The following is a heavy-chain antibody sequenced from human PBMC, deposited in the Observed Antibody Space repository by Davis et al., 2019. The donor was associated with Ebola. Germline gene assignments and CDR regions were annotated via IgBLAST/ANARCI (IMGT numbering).Heavy chain of an antibody. J-gene: IGHJ3*01. CDR2: ISASSGST. CDR3: AKDLGTSGVFDA. D-gene: IGHD1-7*01. Sequence: GGSLRLSCAASGFPFTSYAMGWVRQAPGKGPEWVSSISASSGSTFYADSVNGRFTISRDNSQNTLYLQMNTLRAEDSALYYCAKDLGTSGVFDAWGQGTVVTVSA. V-gene: IGHV3-23*01. CDR1: GFPFTSYA.